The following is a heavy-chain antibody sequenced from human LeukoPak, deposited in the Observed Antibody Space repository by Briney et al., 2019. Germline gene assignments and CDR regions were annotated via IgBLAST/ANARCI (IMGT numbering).Heavy chain of an antibody. V-gene: IGHV1-46*01. Sequence: ASVKVSCKASGYTFTSYYMHWVRQAPGQGLEWMGIINPSGGSTSYAQKFQGRVTMTRDTSTSTVYMELSSLRSEGTAVYYCARDQGDSSGYYSSPLWYFDLWGRGTLVTVSS. CDR1: GYTFTSYY. CDR3: ARDQGDSSGYYSSPLWYFDL. CDR2: INPSGGST. D-gene: IGHD3-22*01. J-gene: IGHJ2*01.